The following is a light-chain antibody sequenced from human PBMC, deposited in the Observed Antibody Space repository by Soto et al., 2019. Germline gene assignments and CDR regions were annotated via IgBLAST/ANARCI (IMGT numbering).Light chain of an antibody. V-gene: IGKV1-27*01. CDR1: QGISTY. Sequence: DIQMTQSPSSLSASVGNRVSITCRASQGISTYLAWYQQKPGKLPKVLIYGASNLQPGVPSRFSGSGSGTDLTLTINSLQPDDIATYYCQNYHSDPITFGQGTRLEIK. CDR3: QNYHSDPIT. J-gene: IGKJ5*01. CDR2: GAS.